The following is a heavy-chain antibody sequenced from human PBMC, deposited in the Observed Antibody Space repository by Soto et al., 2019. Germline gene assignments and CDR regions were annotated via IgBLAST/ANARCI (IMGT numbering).Heavy chain of an antibody. D-gene: IGHD2-15*01. CDR3: ARGGGGYYYYGVDV. CDR1: GFVFSGYA. V-gene: IGHV3-30-3*01. J-gene: IGHJ6*02. Sequence: SLRLSCAAPGFVFSGYAMHWVRQAPGKGLEWLSLITYDGSSQYYAESVKGRFTISRDSSKNMVYLQMNSLRPDDTAVYYCARGGGGYYYYGVDVWGQGTTVTVSS. CDR2: ITYDGSSQ.